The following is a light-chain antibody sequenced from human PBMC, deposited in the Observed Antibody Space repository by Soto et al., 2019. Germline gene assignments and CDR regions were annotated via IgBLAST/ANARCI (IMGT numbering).Light chain of an antibody. Sequence: EIVWTQSPGPLSLSPGERATLSCRASQSVSTYLAWYQQKPGQAPRLLIFDASDRATGIPARFSGSGSGADFTLTISSLEPEDFAVYYCQQRFNWPLTFGGGTRVEIK. CDR1: QSVSTY. J-gene: IGKJ4*01. CDR3: QQRFNWPLT. V-gene: IGKV3-11*01. CDR2: DAS.